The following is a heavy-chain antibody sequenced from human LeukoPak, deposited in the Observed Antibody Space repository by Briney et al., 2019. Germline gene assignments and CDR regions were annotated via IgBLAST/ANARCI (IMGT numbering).Heavy chain of an antibody. CDR1: GFTFSNYA. CDR2: ISSSSSYI. J-gene: IGHJ4*02. CDR3: ARESRSSSSLY. D-gene: IGHD6-6*01. Sequence: PGGSLRLSCAASGFTFSNYAMSWVRQAPGKGLEWVSSISSSSSYIYYADSVKGRFTISRDNAKNSLYLQMNSLRAEDTAVYYCARESRSSSSLYWGQGTLVTVSS. V-gene: IGHV3-21*01.